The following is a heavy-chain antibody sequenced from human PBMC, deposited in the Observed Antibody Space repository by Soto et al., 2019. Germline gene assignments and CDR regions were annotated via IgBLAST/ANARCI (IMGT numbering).Heavy chain of an antibody. D-gene: IGHD6-19*01. CDR1: GYTFTSYG. Sequence: ASVKVSCKASGYTFTSYGISSVRQAPGQGLEWMGWISAYNGNTNYAQKLQGRVTMTTDTSTSTAYIELRSPRSDDTAVYYCAREQWLDGDIDYWGQGTLVTVSS. CDR2: ISAYNGNT. V-gene: IGHV1-18*04. CDR3: AREQWLDGDIDY. J-gene: IGHJ4*02.